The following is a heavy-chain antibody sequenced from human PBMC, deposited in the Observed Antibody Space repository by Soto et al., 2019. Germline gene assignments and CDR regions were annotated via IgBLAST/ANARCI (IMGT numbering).Heavy chain of an antibody. V-gene: IGHV3-30*03. J-gene: IGHJ4*02. CDR3: ARSDFYQGSETYYPTDY. CDR2: ISYDGAEK. Sequence: QGPLVESGGGVVQPGGSLRLSCAASGFLFSTYAMHWVRQAPGKGLEWVAVISYDGAEKHYADSVRGRFTISRDNSGDSLFLQMYSLRVEDTAVYYCARSDFYQGSETYYPTDYWGLGTLVTVSS. D-gene: IGHD3-10*01. CDR1: GFLFSTYA.